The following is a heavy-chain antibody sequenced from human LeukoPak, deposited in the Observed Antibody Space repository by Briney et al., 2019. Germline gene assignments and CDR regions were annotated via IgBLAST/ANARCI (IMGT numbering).Heavy chain of an antibody. Sequence: GAPGRVCCKASGYTFSGYYMPWVRQGPGHGLEWIGSINPHSGDTNYAQKFQGRVTMTGDTSISTGYMEVSGLRSDDTAIYFCARDFWSGYYFDYWGQGTQVTVSS. D-gene: IGHD3-3*01. V-gene: IGHV1-2*02. CDR3: ARDFWSGYYFDY. CDR2: INPHSGDT. CDR1: GYTFSGYY. J-gene: IGHJ4*02.